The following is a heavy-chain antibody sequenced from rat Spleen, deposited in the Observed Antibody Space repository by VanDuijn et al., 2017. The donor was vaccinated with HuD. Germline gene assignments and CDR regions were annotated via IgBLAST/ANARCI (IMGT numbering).Heavy chain of an antibody. Sequence: EVHLVESGGGLVAPGRSLKLSCAASGFTFSSFPMAWVRQAPTKGLEWVATISYDGSSTYYRDSVKGRFTISRDNAKSTLYLQMDSLRSEDTATYYCATGITLVWGRGVMVTVSS. V-gene: IGHV5-29*01. CDR3: ATGITLV. D-gene: IGHD1-2*01. J-gene: IGHJ2*01. CDR2: ISYDGSST. CDR1: GFTFSSFP.